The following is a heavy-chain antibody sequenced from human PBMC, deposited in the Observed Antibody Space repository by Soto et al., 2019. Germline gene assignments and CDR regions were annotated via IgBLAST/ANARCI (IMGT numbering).Heavy chain of an antibody. CDR2: IYYSGST. D-gene: IGHD3-10*01. CDR1: GGSISSGGYY. CDR3: ARGDYDGEFDGMDV. Sequence: QVQLQESGPGLVKPSQTLSLTCTVSGGSISSGGYYWSWIRQHPGKGLEWIGYIYYSGSTYYNPSLKSRVTIAVDTSKNQFSLKLSSVTAADTAVYYCARGDYDGEFDGMDVWGQGTTVTVSS. V-gene: IGHV4-31*03. J-gene: IGHJ6*02.